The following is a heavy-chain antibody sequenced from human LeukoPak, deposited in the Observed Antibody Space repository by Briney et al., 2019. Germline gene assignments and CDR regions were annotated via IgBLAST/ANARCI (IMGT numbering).Heavy chain of an antibody. CDR3: ARDTSTVTHWYFDL. CDR1: GGTFSSYA. Sequence: SVKVSCEASGGTFSSYAISWVRQAPGQGLEWMGGIIPIFGTANYAQKFQGRVTITADKSTSTAYMELSSLRSEDTAVYYCARDTSTVTHWYFDLWGRGTLVTVSS. CDR2: IIPIFGTA. V-gene: IGHV1-69*06. J-gene: IGHJ2*01. D-gene: IGHD4-17*01.